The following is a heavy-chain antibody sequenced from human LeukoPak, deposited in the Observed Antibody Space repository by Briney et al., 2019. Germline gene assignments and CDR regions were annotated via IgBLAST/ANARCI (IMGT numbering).Heavy chain of an antibody. CDR1: GGSISSGDYY. Sequence: SQTLSLTCTVSGGSISSGDYYWRWIRQPPGKGLEWIGYIYYSGSTYYNPSLKSRVTISVDTPKNQFSLKLSSVTAADTAVYYCASHSSTSCVNCFDYWGQGTLVTVSS. CDR3: ASHSSTSCVNCFDY. J-gene: IGHJ4*02. CDR2: IYYSGST. D-gene: IGHD2-2*01. V-gene: IGHV4-30-4*08.